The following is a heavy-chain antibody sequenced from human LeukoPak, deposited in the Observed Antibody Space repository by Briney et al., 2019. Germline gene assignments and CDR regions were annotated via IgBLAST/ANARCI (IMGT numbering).Heavy chain of an antibody. J-gene: IGHJ5*02. V-gene: IGHV3-15*01. CDR3: TTDSPTTDYYGSGSYSP. CDR2: IKSKTDGGTT. CDR1: EFTFSNVW. D-gene: IGHD3-10*01. Sequence: GGSLRLSCAASEFTFSNVWMSWVRQAPGKGLEWVGRIKSKTDGGTTDYAAPVKGRFTISRDDSKNTLYLQMNSLKDEDTAVYYCTTDSPTTDYYGSGSYSPWGQGALVTVSS.